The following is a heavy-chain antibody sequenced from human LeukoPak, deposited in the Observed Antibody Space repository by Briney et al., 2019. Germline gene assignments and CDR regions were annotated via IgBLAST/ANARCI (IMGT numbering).Heavy chain of an antibody. D-gene: IGHD3-10*01. CDR1: GFTFSSYS. CDR3: AKTHYYGSGSPISLDY. Sequence: GGSLRLSCAASGFTFSSYSMNWVRQAPGKGLEWVSSISSSSSYIYYADSVKGRFTISRDNSKNTLYLQMNSLRAEDTAVYYCAKTHYYGSGSPISLDYWGQGTLVTVSS. V-gene: IGHV3-21*04. J-gene: IGHJ4*02. CDR2: ISSSSSYI.